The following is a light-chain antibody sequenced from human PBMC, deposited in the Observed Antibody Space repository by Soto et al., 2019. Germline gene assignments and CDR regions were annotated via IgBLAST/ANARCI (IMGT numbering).Light chain of an antibody. CDR2: GNS. J-gene: IGLJ2*01. CDR3: QSYDSSFL. Sequence: QSVLTQPPSVSGAPGQRVTISCTGSSSNIGAGYDVHWYQQLPGTAPKLLIYGNSNRPSGVPDRFSGSKSGTSASLAITGLQAEDEADYYCQSYDSSFLFGGGTQLTVL. CDR1: SSNIGAGYD. V-gene: IGLV1-40*01.